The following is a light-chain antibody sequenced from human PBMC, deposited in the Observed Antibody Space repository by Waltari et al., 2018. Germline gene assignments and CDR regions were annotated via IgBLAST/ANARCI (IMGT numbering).Light chain of an antibody. CDR2: EAS. J-gene: IGKJ4*01. Sequence: EVVLTQSPATLSLSPGERATHSCRASQSVYTFLAWYQQKPGQAPRLLIYEASQRPTGIPARFSGSGSGTDFTLTISNLEPEDVAVYYCQQRANWPPLTFGGGTKVEIK. CDR1: QSVYTF. V-gene: IGKV3-11*01. CDR3: QQRANWPPLT.